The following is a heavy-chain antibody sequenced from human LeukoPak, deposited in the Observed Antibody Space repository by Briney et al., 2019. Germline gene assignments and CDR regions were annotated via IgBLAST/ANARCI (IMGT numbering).Heavy chain of an antibody. J-gene: IGHJ4*02. CDR1: GFTVSSNY. Sequence: GGSLRLSCAASGFTVSSNYMSWVRQAPGKGLEWVSVIYSGGSTYYADSVEGRFTISRDNSKNTLYLQMNSLRAEDTAVYYCAKDHSKIQPFDYWGQGTLVTVSS. D-gene: IGHD5-18*01. CDR2: IYSGGST. CDR3: AKDHSKIQPFDY. V-gene: IGHV3-53*01.